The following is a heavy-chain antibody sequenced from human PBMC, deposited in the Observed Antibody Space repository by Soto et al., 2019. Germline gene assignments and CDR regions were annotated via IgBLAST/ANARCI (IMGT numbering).Heavy chain of an antibody. J-gene: IGHJ4*02. CDR3: TAGSPFNY. CDR2: IKGKPDGGAT. CDR1: GITFNTAW. V-gene: IGHV3-15*01. Sequence: GGSLRLSCAASGITFNTAWLTWVRQAPGKGLEWVGRIKGKPDGGATDYAAPVEGRFTISRDDSQNTVFLQMNSLKTDDTAVYYCTAGSPFNYWGPGTLVTVSS.